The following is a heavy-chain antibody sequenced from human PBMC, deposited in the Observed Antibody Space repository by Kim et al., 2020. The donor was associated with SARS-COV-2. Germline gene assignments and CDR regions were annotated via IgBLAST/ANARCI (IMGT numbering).Heavy chain of an antibody. J-gene: IGHJ4*02. V-gene: IGHV3-43*02. Sequence: GGSLRLSCAASGFTFDDYAMHWVRQAPGKGLEWVSLISGDGGSTYYADSVKGRFTISRDNSKNSLYLQMNSLRTEDTALYYCAKDIEGYYYGSGTDYWGQGTLVTVSS. CDR2: ISGDGGST. CDR3: AKDIEGYYYGSGTDY. CDR1: GFTFDDYA. D-gene: IGHD3-10*01.